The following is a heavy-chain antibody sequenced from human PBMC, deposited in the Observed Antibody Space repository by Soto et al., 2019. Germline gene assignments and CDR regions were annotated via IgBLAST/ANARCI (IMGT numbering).Heavy chain of an antibody. CDR1: GGSISSSSYY. V-gene: IGHV4-39*01. D-gene: IGHD6-19*01. CDR3: ARQVAVAGPYFDY. Sequence: QLQLQESGPGLVKPSETLSLPCTVSGGSISSSSYYWGWIRQPPGKGLEWIGSIYYSGSTYYNPSLKSRVTISVDTSKNQFSLKLSSVTAADTAVYYCARQVAVAGPYFDYCGQGTLVTVSS. J-gene: IGHJ4*02. CDR2: IYYSGST.